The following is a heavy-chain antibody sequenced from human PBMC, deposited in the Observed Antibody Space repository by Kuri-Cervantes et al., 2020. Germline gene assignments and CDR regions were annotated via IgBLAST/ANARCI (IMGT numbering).Heavy chain of an antibody. J-gene: IGHJ6*02. V-gene: IGHV1-18*04. CDR2: ISPYNGNT. CDR1: GYTFTNYG. Sequence: ASVKVSCKASGYTFTNYGVTWVRQAPGQGLEWMGWISPYNGNTNYAQKLQGRVTMTTDTSTRTANMELRGLRSDDTAVYYCARGADIVVVPATPDYYYYGLDVWGQGTTVTVSS. D-gene: IGHD2-2*01. CDR3: ARGADIVVVPATPDYYYYGLDV.